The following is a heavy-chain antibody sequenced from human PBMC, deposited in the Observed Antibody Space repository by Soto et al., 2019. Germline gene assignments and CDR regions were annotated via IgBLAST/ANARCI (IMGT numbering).Heavy chain of an antibody. CDR2: ITVNNANT. CDR3: ARSYSYGSYWYFDL. D-gene: IGHD5-18*01. V-gene: IGHV1-18*04. J-gene: IGHJ2*01. Sequence: GASVKVSCKASGFTFTSYGITWVRQAPGQGLEWMGWITVNNANTHYAERLQGRVTMTTDTSTSTAYMELWSLRSDDTAMYYCARSYSYGSYWYFDLWGRGTLVTVSS. CDR1: GFTFTSYG.